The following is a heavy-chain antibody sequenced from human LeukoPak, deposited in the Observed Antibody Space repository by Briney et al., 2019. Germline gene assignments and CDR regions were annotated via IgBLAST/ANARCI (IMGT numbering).Heavy chain of an antibody. V-gene: IGHV3-30*04. Sequence: GRSLRLSCAASGFTFSSYAMHWVRQAPGKGLEWVAVISYDGSNKYYADSVKGRFTISRDNSKNTLYLQMNSLRAEDTGVYYCAREGLRYFDWRQVSYFDYWGQGTLVTVSS. D-gene: IGHD3-9*01. CDR2: ISYDGSNK. J-gene: IGHJ4*02. CDR1: GFTFSSYA. CDR3: AREGLRYFDWRQVSYFDY.